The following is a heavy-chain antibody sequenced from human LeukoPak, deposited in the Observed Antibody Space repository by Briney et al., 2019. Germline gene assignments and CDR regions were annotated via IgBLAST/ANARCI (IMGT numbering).Heavy chain of an antibody. CDR2: INARGDTT. CDR1: GFSFNTHC. CDR3: AKDPSIVVVVAATARYGMDV. V-gene: IGHV3-23*01. J-gene: IGHJ6*02. D-gene: IGHD2-15*01. Sequence: GGSLRLSCAASGFSFNTHCMNWVRQTPGKGLQWVSVINARGDTTHYADSVKGRFTISRDNSKNTLYLQMNSLRAEDTAVYYCAKDPSIVVVVAATARYGMDVWGQGTTVTVSS.